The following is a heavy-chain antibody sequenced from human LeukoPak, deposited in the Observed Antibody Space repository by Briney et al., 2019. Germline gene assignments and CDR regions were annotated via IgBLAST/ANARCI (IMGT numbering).Heavy chain of an antibody. V-gene: IGHV3-53*01. D-gene: IGHD2-15*01. CDR3: AREYCPGGKCAFDI. CDR1: GFTVSSSY. Sequence: GGSLRLSCAASGFTVSSSYMTWVRQAPGKGLEWVSLIYSGGSTYYSDSVKGRFTIPRDTSKNKVFLQLKSLRFEDTAGNSFAREYCPGGKCAFDIWGEGKMVTVSS. J-gene: IGHJ3*02. CDR2: IYSGGST.